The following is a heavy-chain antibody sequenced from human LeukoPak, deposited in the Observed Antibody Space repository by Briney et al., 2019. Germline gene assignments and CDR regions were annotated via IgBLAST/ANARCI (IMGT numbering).Heavy chain of an antibody. CDR3: AREINDYIWGSYRTNYFDY. CDR2: ISSSSSHI. V-gene: IGHV3-21*01. Sequence: GGSLRLSCAASGFTFSSYSMNWVRQAPGKGLEWVSSISSSSSHIYYADSVKGRFTISRDNAKNSLYLQMNSLRAEDTAVYYCAREINDYIWGSYRTNYFDYWGQGTLVTVSS. D-gene: IGHD3-16*02. CDR1: GFTFSSYS. J-gene: IGHJ4*02.